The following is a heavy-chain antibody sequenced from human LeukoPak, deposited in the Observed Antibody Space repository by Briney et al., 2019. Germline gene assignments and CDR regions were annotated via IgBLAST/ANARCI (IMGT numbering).Heavy chain of an antibody. J-gene: IGHJ6*03. CDR1: GGSISSSSYY. Sequence: SETLSLTCTVSGGSISSSSYYWGWIRQPPGKGLEWIGSIHYSGSTNYNPSLKSRVTISVDTSKNQFSLKLSSVTAADTAVYFCARQLYVSGSYYAPMDVWGKGTTVTISS. V-gene: IGHV4-39*01. CDR3: ARQLYVSGSYYAPMDV. D-gene: IGHD3-10*01. CDR2: IHYSGST.